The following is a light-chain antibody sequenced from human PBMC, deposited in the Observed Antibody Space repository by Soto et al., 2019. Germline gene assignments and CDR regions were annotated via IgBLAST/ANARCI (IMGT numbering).Light chain of an antibody. CDR2: EGS. CDR3: CSYAGSSSFRVL. CDR1: SSDVGSYNL. J-gene: IGLJ2*01. V-gene: IGLV2-23*03. Sequence: QSVLTQPASVSGSPGQSITISCTGTSSDVGSYNLVSWYQQHPGKAPKLMIYEGSKRPSGVSNRFSGSKSGNTASLTISGLQAEDEADYYCCCCSYAGSSSFRVLFGGGTKLTVL.